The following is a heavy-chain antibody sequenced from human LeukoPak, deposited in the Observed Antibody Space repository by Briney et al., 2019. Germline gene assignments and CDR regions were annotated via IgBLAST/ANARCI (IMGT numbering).Heavy chain of an antibody. CDR3: ARDLDGSGSYYTDY. CDR1: AYTFSNYG. CDR2: ISAYNGNT. D-gene: IGHD3-10*01. V-gene: IGHV1-18*01. Sequence: ASVTVSCKTSAYTFSNYGFNWVRQAPGQGLEWMGWISAYNGNTKYAQRFQGRFTMTTDTSTSTAYMELRSLTSDDTAVYYCARDLDGSGSYYTDYWGQGTLVTVSS. J-gene: IGHJ4*02.